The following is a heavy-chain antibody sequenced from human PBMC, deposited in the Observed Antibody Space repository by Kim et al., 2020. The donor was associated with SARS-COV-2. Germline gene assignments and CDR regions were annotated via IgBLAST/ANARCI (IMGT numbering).Heavy chain of an antibody. CDR2: IFPGDSET. CDR1: EYSFTTYC. V-gene: IGHV5-51*01. Sequence: GESLKISCKGSEYSFTTYCIGWVRQMPGKGLEWMGNIFPGDSETRYSPSFQGQVTFSADKSISTAYLQWSSLKASDTATYYCARLPVVITTGYAFDIWGQGTMVTVSS. J-gene: IGHJ3*02. D-gene: IGHD3-22*01. CDR3: ARLPVVITTGYAFDI.